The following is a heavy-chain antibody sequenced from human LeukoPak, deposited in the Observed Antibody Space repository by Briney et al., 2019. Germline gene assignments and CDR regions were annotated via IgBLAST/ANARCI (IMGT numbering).Heavy chain of an antibody. V-gene: IGHV1-69*13. J-gene: IGHJ4*02. CDR2: SIPIFGTA. Sequence: ASGKVSCKASGGTCSSYAISWVRQASGQWLEWMGGSIPIFGTANYAQKFQGRVTITADESTSTAYMELSSLRSEDTAVYYCARGSRYYYDSSGDPFDYWGQGTLVTVSS. CDR3: ARGSRYYYDSSGDPFDY. D-gene: IGHD3-22*01. CDR1: GGTCSSYA.